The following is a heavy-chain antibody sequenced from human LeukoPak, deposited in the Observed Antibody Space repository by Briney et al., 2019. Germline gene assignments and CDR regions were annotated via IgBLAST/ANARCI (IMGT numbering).Heavy chain of an antibody. J-gene: IGHJ6*03. Sequence: GGSLRLSCAASGFTFSNAWMSWVRQAPGKGLEWVGRIKSKTDGGTTDYAAHVKGRFTISRDDSKNTLYLQMNSLKTEDTAVYYCTTGGYCSSTSCYYYMDVWGKGTTVTVSS. CDR2: IKSKTDGGTT. V-gene: IGHV3-15*01. D-gene: IGHD2-2*01. CDR1: GFTFSNAW. CDR3: TTGGYCSSTSCYYYMDV.